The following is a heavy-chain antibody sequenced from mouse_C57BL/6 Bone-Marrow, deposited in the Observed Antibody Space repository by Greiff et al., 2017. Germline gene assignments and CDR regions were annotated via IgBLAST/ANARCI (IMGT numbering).Heavy chain of an antibody. CDR3: THYGSSSYYFDY. D-gene: IGHD1-1*01. J-gene: IGHJ2*01. CDR1: GFNIKDDY. V-gene: IGHV14-4*01. CDR2: IDPENGDT. Sequence: VQLQQSGAELVRPGASVKLSCTASGFNIKDDYMHWVKQRPEQGLEWIGWIDPENGDTEYASKFQGKATITADTSSNTAYLQLSSLTSEDTAVYYCTHYGSSSYYFDYWGQGTTLTVSS.